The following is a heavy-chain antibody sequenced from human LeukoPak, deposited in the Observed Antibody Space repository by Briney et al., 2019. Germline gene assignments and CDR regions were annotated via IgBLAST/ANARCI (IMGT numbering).Heavy chain of an antibody. CDR2: ISWNSGSI. J-gene: IGHJ3*02. V-gene: IGHV3-9*01. CDR1: GFTFDDYA. CDR3: AKAKYCSSTSCYMPDAFDI. Sequence: PGRSLRLSCAASGFTFDDYAMHWVRQAPGKGLEWVSGISWNSGSICYADSVKGRFTISRDNAKNSLYLQMNSLRAEDTALYYCAKAKYCSSTSCYMPDAFDIWGQGTMVTVSS. D-gene: IGHD2-2*02.